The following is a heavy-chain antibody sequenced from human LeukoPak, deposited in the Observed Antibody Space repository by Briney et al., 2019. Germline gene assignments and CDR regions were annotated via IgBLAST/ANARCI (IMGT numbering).Heavy chain of an antibody. D-gene: IGHD5-12*01. Sequence: PGGSLRLSCAASGFTFSSYEMNWVRQAPGKGLEWIGNFYDSGSTWYNPSLKSRVTISGDTSKNQFSLKLTSVTAADTAVYYCARHSRPGYGDYENAFDIWGQGTMVTVSS. J-gene: IGHJ3*02. CDR2: FYDSGST. V-gene: IGHV4-39*01. CDR3: ARHSRPGYGDYENAFDI. CDR1: GFTFSSYE.